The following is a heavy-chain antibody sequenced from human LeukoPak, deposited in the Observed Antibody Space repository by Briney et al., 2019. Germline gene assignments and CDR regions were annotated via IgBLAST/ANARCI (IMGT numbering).Heavy chain of an antibody. CDR3: TTDRVVTMVRAYYFDY. CDR2: IKSKSFGGTI. D-gene: IGHD3-10*01. J-gene: IGHJ4*02. CDR1: GFLLSNAW. Sequence: PGGSLRLSCAASGFLLSNAWVSWVRQAPGKGLEWVGRIKSKSFGGTIDYPAPVKGKFTISRDDSKNTVYLQMNSLKTEDTAVYYCTTDRVVTMVRAYYFDYWGQGTLVTVSS. V-gene: IGHV3-15*01.